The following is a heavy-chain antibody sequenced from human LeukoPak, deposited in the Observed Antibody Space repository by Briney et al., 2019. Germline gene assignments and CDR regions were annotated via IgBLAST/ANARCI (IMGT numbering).Heavy chain of an antibody. CDR1: GFTFSTYS. D-gene: IGHD2-15*01. J-gene: IGHJ4*02. CDR2: ISRSSSTI. CDR3: ARGAVVCSGGTCYPNFDY. V-gene: IGHV3-48*01. Sequence: GGSLRLSCAASGFTFSTYSMNWVRQAPGKGLEWVSYISRSSSTIYYADSVKGRFTIFRDNAKNSLYLQMNSLRAEDTAVYYCARGAVVCSGGTCYPNFDYWGQGTLVTVSS.